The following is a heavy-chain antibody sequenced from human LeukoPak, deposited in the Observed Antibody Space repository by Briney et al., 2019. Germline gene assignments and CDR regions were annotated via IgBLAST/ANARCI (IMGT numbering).Heavy chain of an antibody. CDR2: ISSSSSTI. V-gene: IGHV3-48*04. D-gene: IGHD4-17*01. CDR1: GFTFSDYS. Sequence: GGSPRLSCAASGFTFSDYSMNWVRQAPGKGLEWVSYISSSSSTIYYADSVKGRFTITRDNANNSLYLQMNSLRVEDTAVYYCARKATTVTPPYWGRGTLVTVSS. CDR3: ARKATTVTPPY. J-gene: IGHJ1*01.